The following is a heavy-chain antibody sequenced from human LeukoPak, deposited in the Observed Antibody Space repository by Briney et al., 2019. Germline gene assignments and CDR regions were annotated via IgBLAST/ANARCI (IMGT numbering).Heavy chain of an antibody. V-gene: IGHV1-2*04. CDR2: INPNSGGT. Sequence: ASVKVSCKASGYTFTGYYMHWVRQAPGQGLEWMGWINPNSGGTNYAQKFQGWVTMTRDTSINTAYMELNRLKSDDTAVYYCASWSSGSHYLYGMDVWGQGTTVTVSS. CDR1: GYTFTGYY. D-gene: IGHD3-10*01. J-gene: IGHJ6*02. CDR3: ASWSSGSHYLYGMDV.